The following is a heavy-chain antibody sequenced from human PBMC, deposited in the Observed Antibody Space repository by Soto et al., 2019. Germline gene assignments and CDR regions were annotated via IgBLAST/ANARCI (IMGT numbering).Heavy chain of an antibody. CDR1: GFTFSSYA. CDR2: ISANGGRT. V-gene: IGHV3-23*01. Sequence: PGGSLRLSCGASGFTFSSYAMSWVRQAPGKAPEWVSGISANGGRTDYAGSVRGRFTMSRDNSKNTVYLQMNSLRAEDTAVYYCAQDPRISGIDYWGQGTLVTVSS. D-gene: IGHD1-20*01. CDR3: AQDPRISGIDY. J-gene: IGHJ4*02.